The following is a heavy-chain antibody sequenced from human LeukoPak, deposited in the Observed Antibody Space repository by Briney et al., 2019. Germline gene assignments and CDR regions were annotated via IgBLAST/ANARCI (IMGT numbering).Heavy chain of an antibody. Sequence: PGGSLRLSCAASGFTFDDYAMHWVRQAPGKGLEWVSGISWNSGSIGCADSVKGRFTISRDNAKNSLYLQMNSLRAEDMALYYCAKDVYGDYGWYFDLWGRGTLVTVSS. D-gene: IGHD4-17*01. V-gene: IGHV3-9*03. CDR2: ISWNSGSI. CDR3: AKDVYGDYGWYFDL. CDR1: GFTFDDYA. J-gene: IGHJ2*01.